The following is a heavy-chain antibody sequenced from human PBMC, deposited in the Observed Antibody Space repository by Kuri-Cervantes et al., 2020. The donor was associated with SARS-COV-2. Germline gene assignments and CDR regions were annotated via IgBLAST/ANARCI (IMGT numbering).Heavy chain of an antibody. J-gene: IGHJ4*02. CDR1: GGSISSGGYY. CDR2: IYYSGST. CDR3: ATTNPYSLWAPPPKGPLRY. Sequence: SETLSLTCTVSGGSISSGGYYWSWIRQHPGKGLEWIGYIYYSGSTYYNPSLKSRVTISVDTSKNQFSLKLSYVTAADTAMYYCATTNPYSLWAPPPKGPLRYWGQGTMVTVSS. D-gene: IGHD3-16*01. V-gene: IGHV4-31*03.